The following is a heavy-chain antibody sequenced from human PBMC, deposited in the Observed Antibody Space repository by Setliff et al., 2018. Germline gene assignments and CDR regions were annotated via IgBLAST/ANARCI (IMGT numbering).Heavy chain of an antibody. J-gene: IGHJ6*02. CDR2: IYYSGST. CDR1: GGSISSHY. CDR3: ARGPLRGYSYGSPYYYYGMDV. D-gene: IGHD5-18*01. Sequence: KTSETLSLTCTVSGGSISSHYWSWIRQPPGKGLEWIGSIYYSGSTNYNPSLKSRVTISVDTSKNQFSLKLSSVTAADTAVYYCARGPLRGYSYGSPYYYYGMDVWGQGTTVTVSS. V-gene: IGHV4-59*11.